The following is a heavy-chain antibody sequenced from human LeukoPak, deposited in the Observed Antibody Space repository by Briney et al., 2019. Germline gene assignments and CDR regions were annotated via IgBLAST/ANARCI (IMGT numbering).Heavy chain of an antibody. CDR3: AKDQYYYDSSGYSAGHDY. CDR1: GFTFSSYA. D-gene: IGHD3-22*01. Sequence: GGSLRLSCAASGFTFSSYAMSWVRQAPGKGLEWVSAISGSGGSTYYADSVKGRFTISRDNSKNTLYLQMNSLRAEDTAVYYCAKDQYYYDSSGYSAGHDYWGQGTLVTVSS. V-gene: IGHV3-23*01. CDR2: ISGSGGST. J-gene: IGHJ4*02.